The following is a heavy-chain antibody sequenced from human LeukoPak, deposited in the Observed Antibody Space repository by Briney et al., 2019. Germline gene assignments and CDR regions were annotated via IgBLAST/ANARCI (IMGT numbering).Heavy chain of an antibody. V-gene: IGHV1-46*01. J-gene: IGHJ4*02. Sequence: ASVKVSCKASGYTFTSYYMHWLRQAPGQGLEWMGIINPSGGSTSYAQKFQGRVTMTRDMSTSTVYMELSSLRSEDTAVYYCARERGSYPIDYWGQGTLVTVSS. CDR1: GYTFTSYY. CDR3: ARERGSYPIDY. CDR2: INPSGGST. D-gene: IGHD1-26*01.